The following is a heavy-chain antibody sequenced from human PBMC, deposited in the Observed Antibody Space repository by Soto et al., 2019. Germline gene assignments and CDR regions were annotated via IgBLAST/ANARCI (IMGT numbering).Heavy chain of an antibody. J-gene: IGHJ6*02. CDR3: ARGIRGWFGVAYYYGMHV. Sequence: QVQLVQSGAEVKKPGASVKVSCKASGYTITSYGISWVRQAPGQGLEWMGWSSPYNGNTNYAQKLQGRVTMTTDTSTSTAYMDLRSLRSDDTAVYYCARGIRGWFGVAYYYGMHVLGQGTTVTVSS. CDR2: SSPYNGNT. CDR1: GYTITSYG. V-gene: IGHV1-18*01. D-gene: IGHD3-10*01.